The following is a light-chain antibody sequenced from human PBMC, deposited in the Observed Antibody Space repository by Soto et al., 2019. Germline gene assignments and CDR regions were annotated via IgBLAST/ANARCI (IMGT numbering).Light chain of an antibody. J-gene: IGLJ3*02. V-gene: IGLV1-44*01. Sequence: QSVLTQPPSASGTPGQRVTISCSGSSSNIGSNTVNWYQQLTGTAPKLLIYSNNQRPSGVPDRFSGSKSGTSAALAISGLKSEDEADYYCAAWDDSLNGWVFGGGTKLTVL. CDR3: AAWDDSLNGWV. CDR2: SNN. CDR1: SSNIGSNT.